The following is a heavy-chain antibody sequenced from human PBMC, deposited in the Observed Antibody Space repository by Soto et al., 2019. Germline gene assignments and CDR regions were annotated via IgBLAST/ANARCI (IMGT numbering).Heavy chain of an antibody. CDR2: VNSDGSII. CDR1: GFTFSTYW. Sequence: EVQLVESGGGLVQPGASLRLSCAASGFTFSTYWMHWVRQAPGKGLVWVSGVNSDGSIINYADSVKGRFTISRDNAKNTLYLQMNSLRAEDTAVYYCARAYYYDTSGYWGFDHWGQGTLVTASS. J-gene: IGHJ4*02. CDR3: ARAYYYDTSGYWGFDH. V-gene: IGHV3-74*01. D-gene: IGHD3-22*01.